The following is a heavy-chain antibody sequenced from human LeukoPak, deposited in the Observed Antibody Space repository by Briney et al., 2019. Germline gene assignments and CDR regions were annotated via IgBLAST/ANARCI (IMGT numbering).Heavy chain of an antibody. CDR3: SRRHDYGDFLNWLDP. Sequence: PGGSLRLSCAASGFSFTNAWMTWVRQAPGKGLEWVGHIKSNVDGGTTDYAAPVKGRFTISRDDSKSTLYLQMNSLKTEDTAVHYCSRRHDYGDFLNWLDPWGQGTLVTVSS. CDR2: IKSNVDGGTT. J-gene: IGHJ5*02. D-gene: IGHD4-17*01. CDR1: GFSFTNAW. V-gene: IGHV3-15*01.